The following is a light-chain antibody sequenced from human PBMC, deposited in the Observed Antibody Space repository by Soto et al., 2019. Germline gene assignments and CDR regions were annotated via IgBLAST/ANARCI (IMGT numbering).Light chain of an antibody. CDR3: QQRSNWPRT. CDR1: QGVSSS. CDR2: DAS. J-gene: IGKJ2*01. V-gene: IGKV3-11*01. Sequence: EIVLTQSPATLSLSPGDRATLSCRASQGVSSSLGWYQQISGQAPRLLIYDASNRATGIPARFSGSRSGTDFTHTNSILEPEDFADYYFQQRSNWPRTFDQATKLEIK.